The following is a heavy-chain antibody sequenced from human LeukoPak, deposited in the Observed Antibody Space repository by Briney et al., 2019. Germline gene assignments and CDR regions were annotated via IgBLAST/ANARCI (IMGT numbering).Heavy chain of an antibody. D-gene: IGHD3-10*01. V-gene: IGHV4-34*01. CDR2: INHSGST. CDR1: GGSFSGYY. Sequence: SETLSLTCAVYGGSFSGYYWSWIRQPPGKGLEWIGEINHSGSTNYNPSLKSRVTISVDTSKNQFSLKLSSVTAADTAVYYCARHVLRRTYYYADSGKAFDIWGQGTMVTVSS. J-gene: IGHJ3*02. CDR3: ARHVLRRTYYYADSGKAFDI.